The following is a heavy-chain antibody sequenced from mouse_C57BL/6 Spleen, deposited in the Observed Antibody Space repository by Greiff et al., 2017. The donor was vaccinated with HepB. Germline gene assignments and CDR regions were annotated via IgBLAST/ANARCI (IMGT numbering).Heavy chain of an antibody. CDR3: ARSGLYDYDYAMDY. CDR2: IYPRDGST. Sequence: VQLQQSGPELVKPGASVKLSCKASGYTFTSYDINWVKQRPGQGLEWIGWIYPRDGSTKYNEKFKGKATLTVDTSSSTAYMELHSLTSEDSAVYFWARSGLYDYDYAMDYWGQGTSVTVSS. J-gene: IGHJ4*01. V-gene: IGHV1-85*01. D-gene: IGHD2-4*01. CDR1: GYTFTSYD.